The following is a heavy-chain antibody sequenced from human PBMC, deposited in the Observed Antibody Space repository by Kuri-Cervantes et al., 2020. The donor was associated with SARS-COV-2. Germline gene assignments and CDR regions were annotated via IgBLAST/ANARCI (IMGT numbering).Heavy chain of an antibody. Sequence: SETLSLTCAVFGGSFSGYYWSWIRQSPGKGLEWIGKINHSGSTNYNPSLKSRVTISVDTSKNQFSLKLSSVTAADTAVYYCARVDGDYVDWYFDLWGRGTLVTVSS. CDR3: ARVDGDYVDWYFDL. CDR2: INHSGST. J-gene: IGHJ2*01. D-gene: IGHD4-17*01. CDR1: GGSFSGYY. V-gene: IGHV4-34*01.